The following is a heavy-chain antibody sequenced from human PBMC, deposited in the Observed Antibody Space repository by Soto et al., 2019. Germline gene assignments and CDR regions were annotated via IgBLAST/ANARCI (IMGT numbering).Heavy chain of an antibody. V-gene: IGHV4-31*03. CDR2: IYYSGST. CDR1: GGSISSGGYY. D-gene: IGHD4-17*01. J-gene: IGHJ5*02. CDR3: ARDTTVTTYGLDP. Sequence: SETLSLTCTVSGGSISSGGYYWSWIRQHPGKGLEWIGYIYYSGSTYYNPSLKSRVTISVDTSKNQFSLKLSSVTAADTAVYYCARDTTVTTYGLDPWGQGTLVTVSS.